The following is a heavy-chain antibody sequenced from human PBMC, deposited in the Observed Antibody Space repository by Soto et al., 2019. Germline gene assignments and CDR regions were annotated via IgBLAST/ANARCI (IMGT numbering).Heavy chain of an antibody. J-gene: IGHJ4*02. CDR1: GFTFSNAW. D-gene: IGHD4-4*01. CDR3: TTERVYYSSFDY. Sequence: PGGSLRLSCAASGFTFSNAWMSWVRQAPGKGLEWVGRIKSKTDGGTTDYAAPVKGRFTISRDDSKNTLYLQMNSLKTEDTAVYYCTTERVYYSSFDYWGQGTLVTVSS. CDR2: IKSKTDGGTT. V-gene: IGHV3-15*01.